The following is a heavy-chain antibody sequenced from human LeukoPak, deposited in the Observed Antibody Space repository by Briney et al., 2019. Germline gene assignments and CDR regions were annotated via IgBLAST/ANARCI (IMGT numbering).Heavy chain of an antibody. J-gene: IGHJ3*02. CDR1: GGSISSYY. V-gene: IGHV4-59*01. CDR2: IYYSGST. Sequence: SETLSLTCTVSGGSISSYYWSWIRQPPGKGLEWIGSIYYSGSTNYNPSLKSRVTISVDTSKNQFSLKLSSVTAADTAVYYCARGDYDSSGYYIRDSLDAFDIWGQGTMVTVSS. D-gene: IGHD3-22*01. CDR3: ARGDYDSSGYYIRDSLDAFDI.